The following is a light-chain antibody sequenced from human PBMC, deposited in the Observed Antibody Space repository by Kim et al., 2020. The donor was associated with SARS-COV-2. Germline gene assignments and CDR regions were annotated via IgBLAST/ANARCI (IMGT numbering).Light chain of an antibody. V-gene: IGKV1-39*01. CDR2: STS. CDR1: QTINGR. Sequence: DIQMTQSPSSLSASIGDRVIITCRASQTINGRLHWYQQKPGRAPTLLIYSTSSLQSGVPTRFSGSGSGTDFTLTISSLQPEDFATYYCQQTYSSPTRFGQGTRVEI. CDR3: QQTYSSPTR. J-gene: IGKJ2*03.